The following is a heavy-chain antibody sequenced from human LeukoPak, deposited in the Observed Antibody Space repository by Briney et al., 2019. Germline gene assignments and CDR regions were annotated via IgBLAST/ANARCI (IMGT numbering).Heavy chain of an antibody. CDR3: ARSYGGDSVFWYFDL. Sequence: GGSLRLSCAASGFTVSSNHMNWVRQAPGQGLEWVSVIYSGGDTYYADSVKGRFTISRDNSKNTLYIQMNSLRAEDTALYYCARSYGGDSVFWYFDLWGRGTLVTVSS. CDR2: IYSGGDT. D-gene: IGHD4-23*01. CDR1: GFTVSSNH. J-gene: IGHJ2*01. V-gene: IGHV3-53*01.